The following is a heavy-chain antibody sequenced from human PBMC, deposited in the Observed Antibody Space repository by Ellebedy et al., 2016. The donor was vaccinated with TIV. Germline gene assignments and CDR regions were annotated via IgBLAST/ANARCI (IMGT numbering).Heavy chain of an antibody. CDR3: TTSYEVLSSDAFDI. V-gene: IGHV3-74*01. Sequence: GGSLRLSXVGSGFNFDDHGMHWVRQAPGKGLVWVARINSDGRSISSADSVKGRFTISRDNAKNTVYLQMKTLSAEDTAVYFCTTSYEVLSSDAFDIWGQGTMVTVSS. D-gene: IGHD2-8*01. CDR2: INSDGRSI. J-gene: IGHJ3*02. CDR1: GFNFDDHG.